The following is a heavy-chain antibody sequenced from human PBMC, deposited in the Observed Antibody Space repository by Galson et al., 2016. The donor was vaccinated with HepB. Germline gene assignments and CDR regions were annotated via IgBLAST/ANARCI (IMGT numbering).Heavy chain of an antibody. CDR3: ARLAGDRFSGYDQRLYYYYGMDV. D-gene: IGHD5-12*01. J-gene: IGHJ6*02. Sequence: ETLSLTCTVSGGSISSSSYYWGWIRQPPGKGLEWIGSIYYSGSTYYNPSLKSRVTISVDTSKNQFSLKLSSVTAADTAVYYCARLAGDRFSGYDQRLYYYYGMDVWGQGTTVTVSS. V-gene: IGHV4-39*01. CDR1: GGSISSSSYY. CDR2: IYYSGST.